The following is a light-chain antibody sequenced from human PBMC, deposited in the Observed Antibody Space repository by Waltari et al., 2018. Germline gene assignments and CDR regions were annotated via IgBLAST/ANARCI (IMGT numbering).Light chain of an antibody. CDR2: DAS. Sequence: EIVLTQSPGTLSLSPGERATLSCRATQSVRSTYLAWYQQKPGQAPRLLIYDASNRATGIPDRFSGSGSGTDFTLTISRLEPEDFAVYYCQQYGSSPLTFGGGTKVEIK. J-gene: IGKJ4*01. CDR3: QQYGSSPLT. CDR1: QSVRSTY. V-gene: IGKV3-20*01.